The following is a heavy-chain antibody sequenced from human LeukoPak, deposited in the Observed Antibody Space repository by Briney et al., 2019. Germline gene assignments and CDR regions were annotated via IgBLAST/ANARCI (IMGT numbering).Heavy chain of an antibody. D-gene: IGHD6-19*01. CDR1: YX. CDR3: ASSSGWYYFDY. J-gene: IGHJ4*02. CDR2: IYHSGST. V-gene: IGHV4-30-2*01. Sequence: YXXSWIRQPPGKGLEWIGYIYHSGSTYYNPSLKSRVTISVDRSKNQFSLKLSSVTAADTAVYYCASSSGWYYFDYWGQGTLVTVSS.